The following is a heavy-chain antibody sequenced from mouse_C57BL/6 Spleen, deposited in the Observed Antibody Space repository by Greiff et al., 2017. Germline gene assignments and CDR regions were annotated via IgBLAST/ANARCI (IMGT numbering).Heavy chain of an antibody. D-gene: IGHD2-5*01. Sequence: QVQLQQSGAELVRPGASVKLSCKASGYTFTDYYINWVKQRPGQGLEWIARIYPGSGNTYYNEKFKGKATLTAEKSSSTAYMQLSSLTSEDSAVYFCAREGDSNYGVPWFAYWGQGTLVTVSA. CDR1: GYTFTDYY. J-gene: IGHJ3*01. CDR2: IYPGSGNT. V-gene: IGHV1-76*01. CDR3: AREGDSNYGVPWFAY.